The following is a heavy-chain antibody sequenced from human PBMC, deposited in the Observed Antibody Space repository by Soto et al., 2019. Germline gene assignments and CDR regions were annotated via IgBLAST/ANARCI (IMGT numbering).Heavy chain of an antibody. V-gene: IGHV3-15*07. CDR1: GFTFSNAW. CDR3: TTDGPYDYVWGSHYYFDY. Sequence: GGSLRLSCAASGFTFSNAWMNWVRQAPGKGLEWVGRIKSKTDGGTTDYAAPVKGRFTISRDDSKNTLYLQMNSLKTEDTAVYYCTTDGPYDYVWGSHYYFDYWGQGTLVTVSS. D-gene: IGHD3-16*01. CDR2: IKSKTDGGTT. J-gene: IGHJ4*02.